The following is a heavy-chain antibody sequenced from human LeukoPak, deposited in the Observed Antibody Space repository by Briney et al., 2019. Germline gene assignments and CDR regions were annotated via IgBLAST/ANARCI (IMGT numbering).Heavy chain of an antibody. CDR2: IWYDGSNK. V-gene: IGHV3-33*01. D-gene: IGHD2-21*02. Sequence: GRSLRLSCAASGFTFSSYGMHWVRQAPGKGLEWVAVIWYDGSNKYYADSVKGRFTISRGNSKNTLYLQMNSLRAEDTAVYYCARGTAYGGNSYIDYWGQGTLVTVSS. J-gene: IGHJ4*02. CDR1: GFTFSSYG. CDR3: ARGTAYGGNSYIDY.